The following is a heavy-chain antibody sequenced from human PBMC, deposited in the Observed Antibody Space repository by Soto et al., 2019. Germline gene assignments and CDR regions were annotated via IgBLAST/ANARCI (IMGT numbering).Heavy chain of an antibody. D-gene: IGHD4-17*01. Sequence: EVQLVESGGGLVQPGRSLRLSCAASGFTFDDYAMHWVRQAPGKVLEWVSGISWNSGSIGYADSVKGRFTISRDNAKNSLYLQMNSLRAEDTALYYCAKDLKDYLLAGFDSWGQGTLVTVSS. CDR1: GFTFDDYA. CDR3: AKDLKDYLLAGFDS. V-gene: IGHV3-9*01. J-gene: IGHJ4*02. CDR2: ISWNSGSI.